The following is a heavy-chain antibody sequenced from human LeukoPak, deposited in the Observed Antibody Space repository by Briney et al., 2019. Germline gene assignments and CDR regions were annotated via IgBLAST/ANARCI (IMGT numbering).Heavy chain of an antibody. D-gene: IGHD2/OR15-2a*01. V-gene: IGHV4-59*12. CDR1: GVSFSGYY. Sequence: SETLSLTCAVYGVSFSGYYWSWLRQPPGKELEGIACIYYSGSTHYNPSLKSRVTISLDTSKNQFSLRLSSVTAADTAVYYCAREGIVRTYDQWGQGTLVTVSS. CDR3: AREGIVRTYDQ. J-gene: IGHJ4*02. CDR2: IYYSGST.